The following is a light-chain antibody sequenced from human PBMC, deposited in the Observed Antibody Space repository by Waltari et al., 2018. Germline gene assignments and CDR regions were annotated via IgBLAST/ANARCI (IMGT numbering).Light chain of an antibody. J-gene: IGLJ2*01. CDR3: QVWDDTRDQPV. CDR1: NIRDKT. Sequence: SYVLTPPPSVSVAPGNTARISCAGQNIRDKTVYWYQQKPGQAPVVVIYDSTVRPSGIPDRFSGSDPATLTIARVEAGDEADYYCQVWDDTRDQPVFGGGTRLTVL. V-gene: IGLV3-21*03. CDR2: DST.